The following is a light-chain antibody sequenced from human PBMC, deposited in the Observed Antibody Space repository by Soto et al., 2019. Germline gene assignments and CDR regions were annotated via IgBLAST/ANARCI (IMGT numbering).Light chain of an antibody. CDR3: SSYTGNTTV. Sequence: QSVLTQPASVSGSPGQSITISCTGASSDIGSYNYVSWYQQHLGKAPKLIIYEVSNRPSGVSNRLSGSKSGNTASLTISGLQTEDEADYYCSSYTGNTTVFGGGTKLTVL. CDR1: SSDIGSYNY. CDR2: EVS. V-gene: IGLV2-14*01. J-gene: IGLJ3*02.